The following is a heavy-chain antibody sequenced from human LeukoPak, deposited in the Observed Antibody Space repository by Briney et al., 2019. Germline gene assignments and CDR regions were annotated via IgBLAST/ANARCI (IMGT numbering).Heavy chain of an antibody. J-gene: IGHJ6*02. CDR3: ARWGRHYYGMDV. V-gene: IGHV1-8*01. CDR1: GYTFTSYD. D-gene: IGHD4-23*01. Sequence: ASVKVSCKASGYTFTSYDINWVRQATGQGLEWMGWMNPNSGNTGYAQKFQGRVTMTRNTSISTAYMELSSLRSEDTAVYYCARWGRHYYGMDVWGQGPTVTVSS. CDR2: MNPNSGNT.